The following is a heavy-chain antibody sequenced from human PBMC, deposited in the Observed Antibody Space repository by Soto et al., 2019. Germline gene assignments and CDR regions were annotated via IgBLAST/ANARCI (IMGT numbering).Heavy chain of an antibody. V-gene: IGHV4-59*01. Sequence: QVQLQESGPGLVKPLETLSLTCTVSGGSISSYYWSWIRQPPGKGLEWMGYIYYSGSTNYNPSLKSRVTVSVATSKNQFSLKLSSVTAADTAVYYCASGSSSWYGNWYFDLWGRGTLVTVSS. CDR1: GGSISSYY. D-gene: IGHD6-13*01. CDR3: ASGSSSWYGNWYFDL. CDR2: IYYSGST. J-gene: IGHJ2*01.